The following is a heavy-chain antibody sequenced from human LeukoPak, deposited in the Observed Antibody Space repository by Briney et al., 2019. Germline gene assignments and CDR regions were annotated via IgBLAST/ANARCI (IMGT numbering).Heavy chain of an antibody. CDR1: GGSISSGGYY. CDR3: ARPGLQQLASLFDY. CDR2: IYYSGST. Sequence: PSETLSLTCTVSGGSISSGGYYWSWIRQHPGKGLEWIGYIYYSGSTYYNPSLKSRVTISVDTSKNQFSLKLSSVTAADTAVYYCARPGLQQLASLFDYWGQGTLVTVSS. D-gene: IGHD6-13*01. J-gene: IGHJ4*02. V-gene: IGHV4-31*03.